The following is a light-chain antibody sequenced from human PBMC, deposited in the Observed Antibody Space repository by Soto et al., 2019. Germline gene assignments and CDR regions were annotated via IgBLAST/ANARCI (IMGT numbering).Light chain of an antibody. CDR1: QGISSY. CDR2: TAS. CDR3: QQRNSYPIT. Sequence: DIQLTQSPSFLSASVGDRVTITCRASQGISSYLAWYQQKPGKAPNLLIHTASTLQSGVPSRFSGSGSGTEFTLTISSLQTEDFATSYCQQRNSYPITFGQGTRLEIK. J-gene: IGKJ5*01. V-gene: IGKV1-9*01.